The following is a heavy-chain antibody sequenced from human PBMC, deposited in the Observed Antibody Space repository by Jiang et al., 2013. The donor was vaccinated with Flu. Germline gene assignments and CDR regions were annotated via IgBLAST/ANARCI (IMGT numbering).Heavy chain of an antibody. CDR1: GFSFSGSA. V-gene: IGHV3-73*01. CDR2: IRSKSNSYAT. D-gene: IGHD2-21*01. J-gene: IGHJ4*02. Sequence: QLLESGGGSVQPGGSLKLSCAASGFSFSGSAMHWVRQASGKGLEWIGRIRSKSNSYATAYAASVTGRFTISRDDSKSTAYLQMNSLKPEDTAVYYCTRHIPFDDPDGDCWGQGTLVTVSS. CDR3: TRHIPFDDPDGDC.